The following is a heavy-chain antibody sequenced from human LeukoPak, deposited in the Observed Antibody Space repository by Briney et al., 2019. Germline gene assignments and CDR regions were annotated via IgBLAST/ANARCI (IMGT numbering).Heavy chain of an antibody. Sequence: GSLRLSCAAPGFTFSTYSMTWVRQAPGKGLEWVSSIGSSSYIYYADSVKGRFTISRDNAKNSLYLQMNSLRAEDTAVYYCARVGYSSSRYGDYWGQGTLVTVSS. CDR2: IGSSSYI. CDR1: GFTFSTYS. J-gene: IGHJ4*02. CDR3: ARVGYSSSRYGDY. D-gene: IGHD6-13*01. V-gene: IGHV3-21*01.